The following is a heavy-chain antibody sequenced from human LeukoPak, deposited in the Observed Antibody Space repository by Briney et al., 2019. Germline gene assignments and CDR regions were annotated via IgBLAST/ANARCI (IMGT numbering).Heavy chain of an antibody. D-gene: IGHD6-13*01. Sequence: GASVKVSCKASGYTFTDYYMHWVRQAPGQGLEWMGRINPNSGGTNYAQKFQGRVTMTRDTSISIAYMELSSLTSDDTAVYYCAREVIAAAGRLFDYWAQGTLVTDSS. V-gene: IGHV1-2*06. CDR2: INPNSGGT. J-gene: IGHJ4*02. CDR3: AREVIAAAGRLFDY. CDR1: GYTFTDYY.